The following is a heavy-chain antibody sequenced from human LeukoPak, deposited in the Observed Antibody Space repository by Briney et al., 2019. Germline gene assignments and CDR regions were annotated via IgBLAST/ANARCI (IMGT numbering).Heavy chain of an antibody. Sequence: SETLSLTCAVSGGSISSSNWWSWVRQPPGKGLEWIGEIYHSGSTNYNPSLKSRVTISVDKSKNQFSLKLSSVTAADTAVYYCARDLHEGDGYYYYMDVWGKGTTVTISS. J-gene: IGHJ6*03. CDR3: ARDLHEGDGYYYYMDV. V-gene: IGHV4-4*02. CDR2: IYHSGST. CDR1: GGSISSSNW. D-gene: IGHD3-10*01.